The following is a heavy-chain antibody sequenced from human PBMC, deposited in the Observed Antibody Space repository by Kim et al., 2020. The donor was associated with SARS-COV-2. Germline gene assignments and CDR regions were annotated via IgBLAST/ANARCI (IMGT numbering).Heavy chain of an antibody. CDR3: ARPRGYRYGSYIDY. Sequence: ANTGKGRFTIARDNSKNTLYVQMNSLRAEDTAVYYWARPRGYRYGSYIDYWGQGTLVTVSS. J-gene: IGHJ4*02. V-gene: IGHV3-30*01. D-gene: IGHD5-18*01.